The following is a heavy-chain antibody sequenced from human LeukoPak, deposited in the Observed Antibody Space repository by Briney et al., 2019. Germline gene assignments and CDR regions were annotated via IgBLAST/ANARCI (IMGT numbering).Heavy chain of an antibody. CDR2: VYHNGNT. D-gene: IGHD6-13*01. CDR3: ARGKQHLPSNNWSDP. Sequence: SETLSLTCTVSGGLITEYHWTWIRQSPGKGLEWIGYVYHNGNTDYNPSLKSRVTISLDASKNQFSLRLRSVTAADTAVYYCARGKQHLPSNNWSDPWGQETLVTVSS. J-gene: IGHJ5*02. V-gene: IGHV4-59*01. CDR1: GGLITEYH.